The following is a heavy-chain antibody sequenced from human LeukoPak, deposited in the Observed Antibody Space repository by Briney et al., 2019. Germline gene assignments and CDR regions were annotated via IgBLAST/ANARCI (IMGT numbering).Heavy chain of an antibody. D-gene: IGHD3-10*02. CDR2: ISYDGSNK. CDR3: ARDGPKVVRGVINYYYYYGMDV. V-gene: IGHV3-30*04. J-gene: IGHJ6*04. Sequence: PGRSLRLSCAASGFTFSSYAMHWVRQAPGKGLEWVAVISYDGSNKYYADSVKGRFTISRDNSENTLYLQMNSLRAEDTAVYYCARDGPKVVRGVINYYYYYGMDVWGKGTTVTVSS. CDR1: GFTFSSYA.